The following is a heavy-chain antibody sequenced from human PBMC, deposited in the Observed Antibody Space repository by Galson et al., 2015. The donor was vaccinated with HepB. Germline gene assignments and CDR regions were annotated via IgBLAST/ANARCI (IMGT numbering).Heavy chain of an antibody. CDR2: IYSGGST. V-gene: IGHV3-53*01. Sequence: SLRLSCAASGFTVSSNYMSWVRQAPGKGLEWVSVIYSGGSTYYADSVKGRFTISRDNSKNTLYLQMNSLRAEDTAVYYCARGGPWGNAADYYYYGMDVWGQGTTVTVSS. CDR1: GFTVSSNY. CDR3: ARGGPWGNAADYYYYGMDV. J-gene: IGHJ6*02. D-gene: IGHD3-16*01.